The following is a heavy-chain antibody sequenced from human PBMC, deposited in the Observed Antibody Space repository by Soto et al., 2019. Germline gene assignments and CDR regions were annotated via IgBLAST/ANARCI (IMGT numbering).Heavy chain of an antibody. V-gene: IGHV4-4*07. D-gene: IGHD2-2*01. Sequence: SETLSLTCTVSGGSLNNYNWNWIRQSAGTGLEWIGRIYSSGKTYYNPSLKSRGTLSLDMLNNQISLKVTSVTAADTAMYYCARERTYQMFGDDALDFWGLGTMVTVSS. CDR2: IYSSGKT. CDR1: GGSLNNYN. CDR3: ARERTYQMFGDDALDF. J-gene: IGHJ3*01.